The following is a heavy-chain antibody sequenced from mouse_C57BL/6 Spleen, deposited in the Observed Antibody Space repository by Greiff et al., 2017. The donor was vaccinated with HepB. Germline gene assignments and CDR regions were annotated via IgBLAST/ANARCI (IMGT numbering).Heavy chain of an antibody. J-gene: IGHJ4*01. Sequence: QVQLKESGAELVKPGASVKISCKASGYAFSSYWMNWVKQRPGKGLEWIGQIYPGDGDTNYNGKFKGKATLTADKSSSTAYKQLSSLTSEDSAVYFCARTNRHYYAMDYWGQGTSVTVSS. CDR3: ARTNRHYYAMDY. V-gene: IGHV1-80*01. CDR1: GYAFSSYW. CDR2: IYPGDGDT. D-gene: IGHD1-3*01.